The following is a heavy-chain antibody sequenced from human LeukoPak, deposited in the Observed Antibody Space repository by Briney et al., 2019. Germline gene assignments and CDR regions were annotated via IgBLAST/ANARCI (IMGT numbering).Heavy chain of an antibody. CDR1: GGSFSGYY. CDR2: INHSGST. V-gene: IGHV4-34*01. J-gene: IGHJ4*02. Sequence: PSGTLSLTCAVYGGSFSGYYWSWIRQPPGRGLEWIGEINHSGSTNYNPSLKSRVTISVDTSKNQFSLKLSSVPAADTAVYYCARVGSSFFDSWGQGTLVTVSS. D-gene: IGHD6-13*01. CDR3: ARVGSSFFDS.